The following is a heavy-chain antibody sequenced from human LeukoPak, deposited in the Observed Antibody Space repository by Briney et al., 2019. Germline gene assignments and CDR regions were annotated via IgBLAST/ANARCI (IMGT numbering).Heavy chain of an antibody. CDR1: GGSISSGSYY. J-gene: IGHJ4*02. CDR3: ARDGSGWGNGFGGLDY. D-gene: IGHD6-19*01. V-gene: IGHV4-61*02. Sequence: SQTLSLTCTVSGGSISSGSYYWSWIRQPAGKGLEWIGRIYTSGSTNYNPSLKSRVTISVDTSKNQFSLKLSSVTAADTAVYYCARDGSGWGNGFGGLDYWGQGTLVTVSS. CDR2: IYTSGST.